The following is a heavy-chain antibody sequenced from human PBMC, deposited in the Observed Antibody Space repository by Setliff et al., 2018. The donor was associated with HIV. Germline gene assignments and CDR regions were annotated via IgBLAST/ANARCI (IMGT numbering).Heavy chain of an antibody. CDR2: SIPISGTA. Sequence: GASVKVSCKASGGTFSNYGMSWVRQAPGQGLEWMGGSIPISGTANYAQKFQGRVTITTDESTSTAYMELSGLRSEDTAVYYCARDFGGYCSSMSCPGLFEPWGQRTLVTVSS. D-gene: IGHD2-2*01. V-gene: IGHV1-69*05. CDR1: GGTFSNYG. J-gene: IGHJ5*02. CDR3: ARDFGGYCSSMSCPGLFEP.